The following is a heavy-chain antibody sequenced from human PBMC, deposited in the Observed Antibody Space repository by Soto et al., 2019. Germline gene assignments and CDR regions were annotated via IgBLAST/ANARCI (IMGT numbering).Heavy chain of an antibody. J-gene: IGHJ4*02. D-gene: IGHD3-16*02. CDR1: GGSISSGGYY. CDR3: ARGVIH. CDR2: IYYSGST. Sequence: QVQLQESGPGLVKPSQTLSLTCTVSGGSISSGGYYWSWIRQHPGKGLEWIGYIYYSGSTSYNPSRKSRVTISVDTSMTAADTAVYYCARGVIHWGQGTLVTVSS. V-gene: IGHV4-31*03.